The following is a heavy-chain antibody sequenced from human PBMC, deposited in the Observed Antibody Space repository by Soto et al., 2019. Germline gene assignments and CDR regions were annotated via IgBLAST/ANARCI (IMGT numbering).Heavy chain of an antibody. CDR3: VKDMKWGGMTTIHYFDS. V-gene: IGHV3-9*01. Sequence: GGSLRLSCTASGFTFSGYWMHWVRQAPGKGLEWVSGISSNSATINYADSVKGRFTISRDNAKNSLFLQMNSLRPEDTAFYYCVKDMKWGGMTTIHYFDSWGQGTLVTVS. D-gene: IGHD4-17*01. CDR2: ISSNSATI. CDR1: GFTFSGYW. J-gene: IGHJ4*02.